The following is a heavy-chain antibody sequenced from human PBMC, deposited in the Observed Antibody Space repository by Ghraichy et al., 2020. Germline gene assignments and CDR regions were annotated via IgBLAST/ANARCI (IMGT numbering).Heavy chain of an antibody. V-gene: IGHV6-1*01. Sequence: SQTLSLTCAISGDSVSSSSAAWTWIRQSPSGGLEWLGRTYYRSRWYNNYAVSVEGRITINADTSKNQFSLQLSSVTPEDTAVYYCTRDRKSVTGFYYYGMGVWGQGSTVTVS. CDR2: TYYRSRWYN. J-gene: IGHJ6*02. CDR3: TRDRKSVTGFYYYGMGV. D-gene: IGHD6-19*01. CDR1: GDSVSSSSAA.